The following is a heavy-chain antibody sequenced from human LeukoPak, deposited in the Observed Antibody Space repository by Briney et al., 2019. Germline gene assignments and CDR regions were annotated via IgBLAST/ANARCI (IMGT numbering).Heavy chain of an antibody. CDR1: GGSISSSSYY. CDR3: ASQNSYGYYFDY. Sequence: SETLSLTCTVSGGSISSSSYYWGWIRQPPGKGLEWIGSIYYSGSTYYNPSLKSRVTISVDRSKNQFSLKLSSVTAADTAVYYCASQNSYGYYFDYWGQGTLVTVSS. J-gene: IGHJ4*02. D-gene: IGHD5-18*01. V-gene: IGHV4-39*07. CDR2: IYYSGST.